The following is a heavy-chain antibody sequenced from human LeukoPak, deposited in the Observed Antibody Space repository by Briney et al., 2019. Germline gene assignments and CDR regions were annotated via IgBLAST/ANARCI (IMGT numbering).Heavy chain of an antibody. Sequence: GGSLRLSCAASEFTFSRYWMSWVRQAPGKGLEWVAHIKQDGSEKYYVDSVKGRFTISRDNAKNSLYLQMNSLRAEDTAVYYCARVEYGLAALGHWGQGTLVTVSS. J-gene: IGHJ4*02. CDR1: EFTFSRYW. CDR3: ARVEYGLAALGH. CDR2: IKQDGSEK. D-gene: IGHD3-3*02. V-gene: IGHV3-7*01.